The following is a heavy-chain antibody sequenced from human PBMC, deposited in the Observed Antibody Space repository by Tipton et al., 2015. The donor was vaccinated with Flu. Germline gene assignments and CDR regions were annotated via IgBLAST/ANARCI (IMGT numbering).Heavy chain of an antibody. D-gene: IGHD2-21*01. CDR3: ARWEFPQGIVAVPPSNHFYAVDV. CDR2: IYHTGNT. Sequence: TLSLTCAVSGDSIGSGYYWGWIRQPPGKGLEWIGNIYHTGNTYYNPSLKSRVTISVDTSNNQFSLKLTSVTAADTAVYYCARWEFPQGIVAVPPSNHFYAVDVWGQGTTVTVSS. V-gene: IGHV4-38-2*01. CDR1: GDSIGSGYY. J-gene: IGHJ6*02.